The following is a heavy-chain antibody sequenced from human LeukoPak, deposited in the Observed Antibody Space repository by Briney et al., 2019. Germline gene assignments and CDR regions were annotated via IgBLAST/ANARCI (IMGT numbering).Heavy chain of an antibody. J-gene: IGHJ3*02. V-gene: IGHV3-72*01. CDR2: SRNKATSYTT. CDR1: GFTFGDHY. D-gene: IGHD4-23*01. CDR3: ARDLDYGGNSDAFDI. Sequence: GGSLRLSCAASGFTFGDHYMDWVRQAPGKGLEWVGRSRNKATSYTTEYAASVKGRFIISRDDSKNSLYLQMNSLKTEDTAVYYCARDLDYGGNSDAFDIWGQGTMVTVSS.